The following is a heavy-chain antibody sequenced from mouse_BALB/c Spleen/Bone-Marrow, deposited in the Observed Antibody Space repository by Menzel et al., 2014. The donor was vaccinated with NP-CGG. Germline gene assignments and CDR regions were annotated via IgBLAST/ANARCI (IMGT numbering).Heavy chain of an antibody. Sequence: QVQLQQSGAELVMPGASVKMSCKASGNTFTDYWMHWVKQRPGQGLEWIGAIDTSDSYTSYNQKFKGKATLTVDESSSTAYMQLSSLTSEDSAVYYCAFYYGNYGDYWGQGTTLTVSS. V-gene: IGHV1-69*01. CDR3: AFYYGNYGDY. J-gene: IGHJ2*01. CDR1: GNTFTDYW. D-gene: IGHD2-1*01. CDR2: IDTSDSYT.